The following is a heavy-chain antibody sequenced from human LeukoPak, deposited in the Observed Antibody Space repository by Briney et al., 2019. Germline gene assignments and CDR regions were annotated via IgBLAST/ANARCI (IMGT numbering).Heavy chain of an antibody. Sequence: SETLSLTCTVSGGSVSSGSDSWSWIRQPPGKGLEWIGYIYYSGSTNYNPSLKSRVTISVDTSKNQFSLKLSSVTAADTAVYYCARIGHEDYYFDYWGQGTLVTVSS. CDR3: ARIGHEDYYFDY. CDR2: IYYSGST. J-gene: IGHJ4*02. CDR1: GGSVSSGSDS. V-gene: IGHV4-61*01.